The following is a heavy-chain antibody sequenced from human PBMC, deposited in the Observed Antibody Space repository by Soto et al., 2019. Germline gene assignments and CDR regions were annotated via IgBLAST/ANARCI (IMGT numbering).Heavy chain of an antibody. V-gene: IGHV3-33*01. J-gene: IGHJ3*02. CDR2: IWYDGSNK. CDR1: GFTFSSYG. D-gene: IGHD2-8*01. Sequence: SLRLSCAASGFTFSSYGMHWVRQAPGKGLEWVAVIWYDGSNKYYADSVKGRFTISRDNSKNTLYLQMNSLRAEDTAVYYCARGMGPRAFDIWGQGTMVTVSS. CDR3: ARGMGPRAFDI.